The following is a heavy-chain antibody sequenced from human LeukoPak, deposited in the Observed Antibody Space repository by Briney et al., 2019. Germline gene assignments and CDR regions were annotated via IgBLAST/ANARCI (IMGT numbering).Heavy chain of an antibody. Sequence: SETLSLTCTVSGGSISSYYWSWIRQPPGKGLEWIGYIYYTGSTNYNPSLKSRLTISVGTSKNQFSLKLSSVTAADTAVYYCARRAAMTTSYFDSWGQGTLVTVSS. CDR1: GGSISSYY. V-gene: IGHV4-59*08. J-gene: IGHJ4*02. CDR2: IYYTGST. D-gene: IGHD5-18*01. CDR3: ARRAAMTTSYFDS.